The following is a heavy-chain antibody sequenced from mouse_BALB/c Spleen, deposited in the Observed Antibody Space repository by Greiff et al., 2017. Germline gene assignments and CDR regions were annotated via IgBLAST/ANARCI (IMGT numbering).Heavy chain of an antibody. J-gene: IGHJ4*01. CDR3: ARIISPYYYGSSYNYAMDY. CDR2: ISYSGST. D-gene: IGHD1-1*01. Sequence: EVMLVESGPSLVKPSQTLSLTCSVTGDSITSGYWNWIRKFPGNKLEYMGYISYSGSTYYNPSLKSRISITRDTSKNQYYLQLNSVTTEDTATYYCARIISPYYYGSSYNYAMDYWGQGTSVTVSS. CDR1: GDSITSGY. V-gene: IGHV3-8*02.